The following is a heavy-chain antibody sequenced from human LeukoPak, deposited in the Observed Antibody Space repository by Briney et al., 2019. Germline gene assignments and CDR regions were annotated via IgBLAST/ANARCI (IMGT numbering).Heavy chain of an antibody. CDR3: AKGERSSSSNWFDP. Sequence: GGSLRLSCAASGFTFSSYAMGWVRQAPGKGLEWVSAISGSGGSTYYADSVKGRFTISRDNSKNTLYLQMNSLRAEDTAVYYCAKGERSSSSNWFDPWGQGTLVTVSS. V-gene: IGHV3-23*01. CDR1: GFTFSSYA. J-gene: IGHJ5*02. D-gene: IGHD6-6*01. CDR2: ISGSGGST.